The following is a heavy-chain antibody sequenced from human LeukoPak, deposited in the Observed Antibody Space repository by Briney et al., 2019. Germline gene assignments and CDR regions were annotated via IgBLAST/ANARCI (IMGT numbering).Heavy chain of an antibody. CDR3: ARLLSGTDAFVI. CDR1: GYSISSAYY. D-gene: IGHD1-26*01. Sequence: TSETLSLTCAVSGYSISSAYYWGWIRQPPGKGLEWIGSIYQSGSTYSNPSLKSRVTISVDTSKNPFSLKLSSVTAADRAVYYGARLLSGTDAFVIWGERTMVTVSS. V-gene: IGHV4-38-2*01. J-gene: IGHJ3*02. CDR2: IYQSGST.